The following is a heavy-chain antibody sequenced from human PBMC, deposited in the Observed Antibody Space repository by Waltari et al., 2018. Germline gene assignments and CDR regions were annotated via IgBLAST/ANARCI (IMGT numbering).Heavy chain of an antibody. CDR2: ISGSGGST. J-gene: IGHJ2*01. Sequence: EVQLLESGGGLVQPGGSLRLSCAASGFTFSSYAMSWVRQAPGKGLEWVSAISGSGGSTYYADSVKGRFTISRDNSKNTLYLQMNSLRAEDTAVYYCAKLHSSSWYTGWYFDLWGRGTLVTVSS. CDR3: AKLHSSSWYTGWYFDL. D-gene: IGHD6-13*01. CDR1: GFTFSSYA. V-gene: IGHV3-23*01.